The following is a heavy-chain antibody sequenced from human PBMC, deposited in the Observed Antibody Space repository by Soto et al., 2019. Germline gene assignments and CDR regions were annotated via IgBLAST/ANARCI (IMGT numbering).Heavy chain of an antibody. J-gene: IGHJ3*02. D-gene: IGHD2-2*01. Sequence: EVQLVESGGGLVQPGRSLRLSCAASGFTFDDYAMHWVRQAPGKGLEWVSGISWNSGSIGYADSVKGRFTISRDNAKNSLSLEINSLRAEDTALYYCAKGPVQLLGPFDIWGQGTMVTVSS. V-gene: IGHV3-9*01. CDR2: ISWNSGSI. CDR3: AKGPVQLLGPFDI. CDR1: GFTFDDYA.